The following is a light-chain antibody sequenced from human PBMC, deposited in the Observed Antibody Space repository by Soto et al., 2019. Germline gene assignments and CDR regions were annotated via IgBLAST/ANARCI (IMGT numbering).Light chain of an antibody. CDR2: DAS. CDR3: QQYHRASIT. V-gene: IGKV1-5*01. Sequence: IHMTQSPSTLSASVGYRVTITCRASQSLNNWLAWYQQRPGKAPKLLIYDASTLERGVPSRFSGTGSGTEFTLTISSLQPDDFATYYCQQYHRASITFGQGTRLEIK. CDR1: QSLNNW. J-gene: IGKJ5*01.